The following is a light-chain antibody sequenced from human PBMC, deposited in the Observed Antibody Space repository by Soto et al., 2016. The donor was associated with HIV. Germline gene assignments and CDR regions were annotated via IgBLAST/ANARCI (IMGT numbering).Light chain of an antibody. Sequence: SYELTQPPSVSVAPGKTARIPCGGNNIGSKDVHWYQQKPGQAPVLVVYHDSDRPSGIPERFSGSNSGNTATLTISRVEAGDEADYYCQVWDTNSDHDVVFGGGTKLTVL. CDR1: NIGSKD. J-gene: IGLJ2*01. CDR2: HDS. CDR3: QVWDTNSDHDVV. V-gene: IGLV3-21*03.